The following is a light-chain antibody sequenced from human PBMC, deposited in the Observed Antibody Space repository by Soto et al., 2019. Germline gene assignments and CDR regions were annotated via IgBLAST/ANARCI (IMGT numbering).Light chain of an antibody. CDR1: QSVSSY. CDR3: QQRSNLWT. J-gene: IGKJ1*01. Sequence: EIVLTQSPATLSFSPGEKAALSCTASQSVSSYLAWYQQKPGQAPRLLTYDASNRATGIPARFSGSGSGTDFSLTISSLEPEDFAVYYCQQRSNLWTFGQGTKVDIK. V-gene: IGKV3-11*01. CDR2: DAS.